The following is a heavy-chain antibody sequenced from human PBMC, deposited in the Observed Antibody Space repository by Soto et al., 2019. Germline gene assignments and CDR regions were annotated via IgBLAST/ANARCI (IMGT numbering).Heavy chain of an antibody. Sequence: GGSLRLSCAASGFTFSSYSMNWVRQAPGKGLEWVSYISSSSSTIYYADSVKGRFTISRDNAKNSLYLQMNSLRAEDTAVYYCARDPITIFGVVITPYYYYMDVWGKGTTVTVSS. CDR2: ISSSSSTI. J-gene: IGHJ6*03. V-gene: IGHV3-48*01. CDR1: GFTFSSYS. CDR3: ARDPITIFGVVITPYYYYMDV. D-gene: IGHD3-3*01.